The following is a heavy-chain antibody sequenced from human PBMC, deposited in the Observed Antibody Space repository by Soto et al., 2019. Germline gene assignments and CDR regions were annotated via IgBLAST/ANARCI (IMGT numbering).Heavy chain of an antibody. D-gene: IGHD6-19*01. CDR3: ASSSAWLTLHY. Sequence: ASVKVSCNASGYTFTNYYIHWVRPAPGQGLEWMGVINPSGGSTTYAQRFQGRVTMTRDTSTSTVHMEVSSLRSEDTAVYYCASSSAWLTLHYWGQGTLVTVSS. V-gene: IGHV1-46*01. CDR2: INPSGGST. J-gene: IGHJ4*02. CDR1: GYTFTNYY.